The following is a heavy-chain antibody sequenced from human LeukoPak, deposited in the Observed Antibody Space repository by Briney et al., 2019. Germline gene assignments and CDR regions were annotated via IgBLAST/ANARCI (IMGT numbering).Heavy chain of an antibody. J-gene: IGHJ4*02. CDR3: ARDRIAVAGNSDFVY. V-gene: IGHV1-69*01. Sequence: SVKVSCKASGGTFSSYAISWVRQAPGQGLEWMGGIIPIFGTANYAQKFQGRVTITADESTSTAYMELSSLRSEDTAVYYCARDRIAVAGNSDFVYWGQGTLVTVSS. CDR2: IIPIFGTA. CDR1: GGTFSSYA. D-gene: IGHD6-19*01.